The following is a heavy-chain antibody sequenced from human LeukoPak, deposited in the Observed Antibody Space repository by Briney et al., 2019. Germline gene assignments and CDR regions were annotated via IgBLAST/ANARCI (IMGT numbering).Heavy chain of an antibody. CDR1: GYTFTGYY. Sequence: GASVKVSCTASGYTFTGYYMHWVRQAPGQGLEWMGWINPNSGGTNYAQKFQGRVTMTRDTFISTAYMELSRLRSDDTAVYYCARVRRELPGRIFDYWGQGTLVTVSS. V-gene: IGHV1-2*02. CDR2: INPNSGGT. D-gene: IGHD1-26*01. CDR3: ARVRRELPGRIFDY. J-gene: IGHJ4*02.